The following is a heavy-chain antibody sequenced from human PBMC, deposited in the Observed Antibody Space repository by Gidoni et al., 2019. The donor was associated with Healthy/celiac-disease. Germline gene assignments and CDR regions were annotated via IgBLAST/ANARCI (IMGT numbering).Heavy chain of an antibody. Sequence: QVTLKESGPVLVKPTETLTLTCTVSGFSLSNARMGVRWIRQPPGKALECLAHSFSNDEKSYSTSLKRRLTSSKDTSKSPVVLTMTNMDPVDTATYYCARTQQWLVRGFDYWCQGTLVTVSS. CDR2: SFSNDEK. J-gene: IGHJ4*02. CDR3: ARTQQWLVRGFDY. CDR1: GFSLSNARMG. V-gene: IGHV2-26*01. D-gene: IGHD6-19*01.